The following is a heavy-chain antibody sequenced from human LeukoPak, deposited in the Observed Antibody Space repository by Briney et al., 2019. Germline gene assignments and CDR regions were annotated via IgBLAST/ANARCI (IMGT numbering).Heavy chain of an antibody. Sequence: KTGGSLRLSCAASAFAFNTYILNWVRQAPGKGLEWVSSVSSSSFIYYADSVRGRFTISRDNAKSSVYLQMNSLRAEDTAVYYCARYGDNDAFDIWGQGTMVTVSS. D-gene: IGHD4-23*01. CDR3: ARYGDNDAFDI. CDR2: VSSSSFI. J-gene: IGHJ3*02. V-gene: IGHV3-21*01. CDR1: AFAFNTYI.